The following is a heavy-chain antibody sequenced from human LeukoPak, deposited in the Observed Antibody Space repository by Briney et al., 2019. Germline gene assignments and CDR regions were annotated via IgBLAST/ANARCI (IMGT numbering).Heavy chain of an antibody. V-gene: IGHV1-2*02. J-gene: IGHJ5*02. CDR1: GYTFTGYY. CDR3: AIVSGSGSYLDWFDP. CDR2: INPNSGGT. Sequence: ASVKVSCKASGYTFTGYYMHWVRQAPGQGLEWMGWINPNSGGTNYAQKFQGRVTMTRDTSISTAYMELSRLRSDDTAVYYCAIVSGSGSYLDWFDPWGQGTLVTVSS. D-gene: IGHD3-10*01.